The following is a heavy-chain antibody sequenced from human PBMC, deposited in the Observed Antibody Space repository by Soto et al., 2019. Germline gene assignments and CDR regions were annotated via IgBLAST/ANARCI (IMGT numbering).Heavy chain of an antibody. CDR3: AKDEGQWLVNPNFDY. V-gene: IGHV3-23*01. Sequence: GGSLRLSCAASGFTFSSYAMSWVRQAPGKGLEWVSAISGSGGSTYYADSVKGRFTISRDNSKNTLYLQMNSLRAEDTAVYYCAKDEGQWLVNPNFDYWGQGTLVTVSS. J-gene: IGHJ4*02. CDR1: GFTFSSYA. D-gene: IGHD6-19*01. CDR2: ISGSGGST.